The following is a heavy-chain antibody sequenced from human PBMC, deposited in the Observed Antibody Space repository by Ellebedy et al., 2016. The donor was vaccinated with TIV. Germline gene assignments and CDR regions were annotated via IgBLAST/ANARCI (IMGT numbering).Heavy chain of an antibody. CDR2: INSANGNT. CDR3: ARDPKPGLAAGGDF. V-gene: IGHV1-3*04. D-gene: IGHD6-13*01. CDR1: GFIFTTYG. Sequence: GESLKISCAASGFIFTTYGMHWVRQAPGQRLEWMGWINSANGNTEYSQKFQDRATITSDTSASTGYMELSSLRAEDTAVYFCARDPKPGLAAGGDFWGQGTLVSVSS. J-gene: IGHJ4*02.